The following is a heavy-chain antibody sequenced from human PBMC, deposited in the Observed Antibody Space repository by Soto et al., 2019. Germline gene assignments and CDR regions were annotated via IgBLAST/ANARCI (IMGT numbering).Heavy chain of an antibody. D-gene: IGHD2-2*01. CDR2: INAGNGNT. CDR1: GYVFSTYV. J-gene: IGHJ4*02. V-gene: IGHV1-3*01. CDR3: ARSFFVLVAAAPDY. Sequence: AAVKVSCQASGYVFSTYVMHWVRQAPRQRLEWMGWINAGNGNTKYSQKFQGRVTLTRDTSASTAYMEVSSLGPEDTALYYCARSFFVLVAAAPDYWGQGTQVTVSS.